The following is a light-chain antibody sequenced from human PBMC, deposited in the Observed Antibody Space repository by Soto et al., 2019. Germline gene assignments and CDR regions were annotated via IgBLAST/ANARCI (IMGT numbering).Light chain of an antibody. CDR2: GSS. J-gene: IGKJ2*01. CDR1: QSVSGNY. CDR3: QQYGSSPPYT. V-gene: IGKV3-20*01. Sequence: EIVLTQSPGTLSLSPGERATLSCRASQSVSGNYLAWYQQKTRQSPRLLIYGSSDRATGIPDRFSGSGSGTDFTLTITRVEPDDFAVYYCQQYGSSPPYTFGQGTKLEIK.